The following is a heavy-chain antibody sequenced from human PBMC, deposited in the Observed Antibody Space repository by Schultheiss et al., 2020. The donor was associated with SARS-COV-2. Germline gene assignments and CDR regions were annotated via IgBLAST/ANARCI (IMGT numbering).Heavy chain of an antibody. CDR3: ARGHSSGYYNYFDY. D-gene: IGHD3-22*01. Sequence: GGSLRLSCAASGFTFSSYAMSWVRQAPGKGLEWVAVISYDGSNKYYADSVKGRFTISRDNAKNSLYLQMNSLRDEDTAVYYCARGHSSGYYNYFDYWGQGTLVTVSS. CDR1: GFTFSSYA. V-gene: IGHV3-30-3*01. CDR2: ISYDGSNK. J-gene: IGHJ4*02.